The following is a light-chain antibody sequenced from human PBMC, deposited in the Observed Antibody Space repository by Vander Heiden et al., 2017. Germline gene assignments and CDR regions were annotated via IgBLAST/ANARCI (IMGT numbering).Light chain of an antibody. CDR3: QVWDSRSDHVV. Sequence: SYVLTQPPSVSVAPGQTATITCGGDKIGSKTLHWYQQKAGQAPVLVAFDDADRPSGIPERFSGSNSGNTATLTITRVEAGDEADYYCQVWDSRSDHVVFGGGTKLTVL. V-gene: IGLV3-21*02. CDR1: KIGSKT. CDR2: DDA. J-gene: IGLJ3*02.